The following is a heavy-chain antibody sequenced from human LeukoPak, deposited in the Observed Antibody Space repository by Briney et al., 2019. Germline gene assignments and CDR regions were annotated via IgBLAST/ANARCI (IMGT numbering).Heavy chain of an antibody. Sequence: PSEALSLTCTVSGGSISSSGYYWGWIRQPPGKGLEWIGSIYSSGSTYYNPSLKSRVTISVDTSKNQFSLKLSSVTAADTAVYYCARGFRGDNFDYWGQGTLVTVSS. V-gene: IGHV4-39*01. CDR1: GGSISSSGYY. CDR3: ARGFRGDNFDY. J-gene: IGHJ4*02. D-gene: IGHD7-27*01. CDR2: IYSSGST.